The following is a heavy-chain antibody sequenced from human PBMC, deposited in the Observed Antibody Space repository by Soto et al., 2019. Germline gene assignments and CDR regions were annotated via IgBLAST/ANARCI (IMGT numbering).Heavy chain of an antibody. Sequence: GGSLRLSCAASGFTVSSNYMSWVRQAPGKGLEWVSVIYSGGSTYYADSVKGRFTISRHNSKNTLYLQMNSLRAEDTAVYYCAKGRSYYYYYGVDVWGQGTTVTVS. V-gene: IGHV3-53*04. J-gene: IGHJ6*02. CDR1: GFTVSSNY. CDR2: IYSGGST. CDR3: AKGRSYYYYYGVDV.